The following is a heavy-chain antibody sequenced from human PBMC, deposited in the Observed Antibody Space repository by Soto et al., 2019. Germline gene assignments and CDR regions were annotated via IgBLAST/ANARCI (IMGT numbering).Heavy chain of an antibody. Sequence: QVQLVESGGGVVQPGRSLRLSCAASGFTFSSYAMHWVRQAPGKGLEWVAVISYDGSNKYYADSVKGRFTISRDNSKNTLYLQMNSLRAEDTAVYYCAREAVTASPFDYWGQGTLVTVSS. CDR3: AREAVTASPFDY. D-gene: IGHD2-21*02. J-gene: IGHJ4*02. V-gene: IGHV3-30-3*01. CDR1: GFTFSSYA. CDR2: ISYDGSNK.